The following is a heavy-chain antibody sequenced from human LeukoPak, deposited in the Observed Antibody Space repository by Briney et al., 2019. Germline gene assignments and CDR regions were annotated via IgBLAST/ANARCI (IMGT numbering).Heavy chain of an antibody. Sequence: SETLSLTCIVSAGSISSSSYYWGWIRQPPGKGLEWFGIILYSGSTHYNPSLKTRVTTSVDTSKHQFSRKPSAVTAADTALYYCARHGGAARCYYYYRDVWGKGTTVTVSS. CDR2: ILYSGST. D-gene: IGHD6-6*01. V-gene: IGHV4-39*01. CDR3: ARHGGAARCYYYYRDV. J-gene: IGHJ6*03. CDR1: AGSISSSSYY.